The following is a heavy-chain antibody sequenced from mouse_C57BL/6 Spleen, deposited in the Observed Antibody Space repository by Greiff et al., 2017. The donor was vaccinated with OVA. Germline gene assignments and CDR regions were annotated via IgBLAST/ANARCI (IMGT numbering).Heavy chain of an antibody. D-gene: IGHD2-4*01. J-gene: IGHJ4*01. V-gene: IGHV1-55*01. CDR2: IYPGSGST. Sequence: LVESGAELVKPGASVKMSCKASGYTFTSYWITWVKQRPGQGLEWIGDIYPGSGSTNYNEKFKSKATLTVDTSSSTAYMQLSSLTSEDSAVYYCARDHYDLYAMDYWGQGTSVTVSS. CDR1: GYTFTSYW. CDR3: ARDHYDLYAMDY.